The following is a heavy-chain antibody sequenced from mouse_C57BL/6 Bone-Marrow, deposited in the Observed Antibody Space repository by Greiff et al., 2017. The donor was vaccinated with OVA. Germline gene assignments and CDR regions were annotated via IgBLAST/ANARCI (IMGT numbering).Heavy chain of an antibody. V-gene: IGHV5-6*02. CDR1: GFTFSSYG. CDR3: ARDPYYYGSSYLYYFDY. Sequence: EVKLVESGGDLVKPGGSLKLSCAASGFTFSSYGMSWVRQTPDKRLEWVATISSGGSYTYYPDRVKGRFTISRDNAKNTLYLQMSSLKSEDTAMYYCARDPYYYGSSYLYYFDYWGQGTTLTVSS. D-gene: IGHD1-1*01. J-gene: IGHJ2*01. CDR2: ISSGGSYT.